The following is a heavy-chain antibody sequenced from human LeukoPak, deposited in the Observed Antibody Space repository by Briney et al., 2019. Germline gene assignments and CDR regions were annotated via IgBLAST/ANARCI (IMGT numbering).Heavy chain of an antibody. CDR1: GFTFSSYS. CDR2: ISSSSSYI. V-gene: IGHV3-21*01. D-gene: IGHD3-9*01. CDR3: ARVSRYFDWLLFDY. J-gene: IGHJ4*02. Sequence: GGSLRLSCAASGFTFSSYSMNWVRQAPGKGLEWVSSISSSSSYIYYADSVKGRFTISRDNAKNSLYLQMNSMRAEDTAVYYCARVSRYFDWLLFDYWGQGTLVTVSS.